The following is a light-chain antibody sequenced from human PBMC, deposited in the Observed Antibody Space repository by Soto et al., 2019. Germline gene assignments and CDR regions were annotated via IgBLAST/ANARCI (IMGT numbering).Light chain of an antibody. J-gene: IGKJ1*01. CDR3: QQYGSLSWT. CDR1: QSVSSNY. Sequence: DIVLTQSPGTLSLSPGERATLSCRASQSVSSNYLAWYQQKPGQAPRLLIYGASTRSTGVPDRFSGSGSGTDFTLTISRLEPEDFAVYHCQQYGSLSWTFGQGTKVAIK. V-gene: IGKV3-20*01. CDR2: GAS.